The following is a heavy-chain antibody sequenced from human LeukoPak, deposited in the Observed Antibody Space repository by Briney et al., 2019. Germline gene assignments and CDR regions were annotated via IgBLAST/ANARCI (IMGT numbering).Heavy chain of an antibody. CDR3: VRQGTPHGNFDY. J-gene: IGHJ4*02. CDR1: GFTFSRYD. D-gene: IGHD1/OR15-1a*01. V-gene: IGHV3-13*01. CDR2: IGTGGDT. Sequence: PGGSLRLSCAASGFTFSRYDMHWVRQATGKGLEWVSAIGTGGDTYYPASVKGRFTISRENAKISLYLQMNSLRVEDTAMYYCVRQGTPHGNFDYWGQGTLVTVSS.